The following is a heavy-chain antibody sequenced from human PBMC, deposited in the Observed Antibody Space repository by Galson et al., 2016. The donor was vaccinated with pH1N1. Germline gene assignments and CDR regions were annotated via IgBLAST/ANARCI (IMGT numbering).Heavy chain of an antibody. CDR2: ISSSGYTI. D-gene: IGHD3-10*01. CDR1: GFTFSDYY. Sequence: SLRLSCAASGFTFSDYYMTWIRRAPGKGLEWVSYISSSGYTIFYTDSVKGRFTISRDNAKNSLYLQMNSLSAEDTAVYYCASAPRLGELELGDVFDIWGQGTMVTVSS. V-gene: IGHV3-11*01. J-gene: IGHJ3*02. CDR3: ASAPRLGELELGDVFDI.